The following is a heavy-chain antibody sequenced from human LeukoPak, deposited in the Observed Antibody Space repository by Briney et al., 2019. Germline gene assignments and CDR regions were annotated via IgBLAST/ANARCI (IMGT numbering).Heavy chain of an antibody. D-gene: IGHD2/OR15-2a*01. CDR3: ARPQLSAPEDAFDI. Sequence: ETLSLTCTVSGGSISSSSYYWAWIRQPPGKGLEWIGNIFYSGETYYNPSLESRVTISIDTTRNQFSLKLTSVTAADTAMYYCARPQLSAPEDAFDIWGRGTMVTVSS. CDR1: GGSISSSSYY. J-gene: IGHJ3*02. V-gene: IGHV4-39*01. CDR2: IFYSGET.